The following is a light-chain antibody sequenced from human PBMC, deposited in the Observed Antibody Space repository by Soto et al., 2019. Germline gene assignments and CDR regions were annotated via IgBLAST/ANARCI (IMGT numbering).Light chain of an antibody. CDR1: QSVSSRY. Sequence: EIVLTQSPGTLSLSPWEGATLSCRASQSVSSRYLAWYQQKPGQAPRLLIYGASSRATGIPDRFSGSGSGTDFTLTITRLETEDFAVYYCQQYGSSPPVTFGGGTKVEIK. CDR2: GAS. V-gene: IGKV3-20*01. J-gene: IGKJ4*01. CDR3: QQYGSSPPVT.